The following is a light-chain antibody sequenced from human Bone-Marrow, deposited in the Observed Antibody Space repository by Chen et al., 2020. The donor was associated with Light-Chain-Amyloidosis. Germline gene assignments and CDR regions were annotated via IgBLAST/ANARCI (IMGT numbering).Light chain of an antibody. CDR2: EVT. Sequence: QSALTQPASESVSPGPSITLSCTRTRRDVGCANHVSWYQQYPDKAPNLMIYEVTTRTSWVPDRFSGFKSDNTASLTISGLQTEDEADYFCSSYTITNTRVFGSGTRVTVL. CDR1: RRDVGCANH. V-gene: IGLV2-14*01. CDR3: SSYTITNTRV. J-gene: IGLJ1*01.